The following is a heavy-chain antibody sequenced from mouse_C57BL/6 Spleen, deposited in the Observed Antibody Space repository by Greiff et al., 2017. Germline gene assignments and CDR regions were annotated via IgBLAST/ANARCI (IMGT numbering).Heavy chain of an antibody. D-gene: IGHD2-5*01. Sequence: QVQLQQPGAELVKPGASVKMSCKASGYTFTSYWITWVKQRPGQGLEWIGDIYPGSRSTNYNEKFKSKATLTVDTSSSTAYMQLSSLTSEDSAVYYCARGGPYYSNYEGYAMDYWGQGTSVTVSS. J-gene: IGHJ4*01. CDR1: GYTFTSYW. CDR3: ARGGPYYSNYEGYAMDY. V-gene: IGHV1-55*01. CDR2: IYPGSRST.